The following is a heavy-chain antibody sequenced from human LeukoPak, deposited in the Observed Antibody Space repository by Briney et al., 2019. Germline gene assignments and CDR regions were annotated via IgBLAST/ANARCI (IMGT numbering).Heavy chain of an antibody. J-gene: IGHJ4*02. V-gene: IGHV3-11*04. D-gene: IGHD1-26*01. CDR2: ISSSGSTI. CDR3: ASAYSGSYQRADY. Sequence: PGGSLRLSCAASGFTFSDYYMSWIRQAPGKGLEWVSYISSSGSTIYYADSVKGRFTISRDNAKNSLYLQMNSLRAEDTAVYYCASAYSGSYQRADYWGQGTLVTVSS. CDR1: GFTFSDYY.